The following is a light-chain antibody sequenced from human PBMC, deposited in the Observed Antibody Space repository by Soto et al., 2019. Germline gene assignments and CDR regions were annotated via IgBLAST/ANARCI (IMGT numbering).Light chain of an antibody. CDR1: QTISSSY. Sequence: VLTQSPGTLSLSPGERATISCRASQTISSSYLAGYQHKPGQAPRLLIYGASSRATGIPHRFSGSGSGTDFTLTISRLEPEDCGVYYCQQYGGSPPYTFGQGTRLEIK. J-gene: IGKJ2*01. CDR2: GAS. CDR3: QQYGGSPPYT. V-gene: IGKV3-20*01.